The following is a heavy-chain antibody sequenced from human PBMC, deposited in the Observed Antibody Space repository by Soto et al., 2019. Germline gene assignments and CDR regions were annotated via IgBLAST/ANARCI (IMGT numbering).Heavy chain of an antibody. CDR1: GFTFSNYG. D-gene: IGHD2-15*01. CDR3: AREARYCSGGSCYNSNWFDH. Sequence: PVGSLIHCYVASGFTFSNYGVHWVRQAPGKGLEWVAVIWYDGSNKYYADSVKGRFTISRDNSKNTLYPQMNSLRAEDTAVYYCAREARYCSGGSCYNSNWFDHWGQGTLVTVSS. V-gene: IGHV3-33*08. CDR2: IWYDGSNK. J-gene: IGHJ5*02.